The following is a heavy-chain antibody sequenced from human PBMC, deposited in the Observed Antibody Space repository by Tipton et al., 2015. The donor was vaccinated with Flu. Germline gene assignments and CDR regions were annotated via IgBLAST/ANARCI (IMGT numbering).Heavy chain of an antibody. CDR3: ARRDFSNYVSEPKNWFNV. D-gene: IGHD4-11*01. CDR2: ICPGSP. J-gene: IGHJ5*02. V-gene: IGHV4-38-2*01. CDR1: GASIGSPYC. Sequence: LSCFVSGASIGSPYCWGWVRQPPGKGLEWIGNICPGSPYYNPSLKSRVSMSVDRSKNELSLGLTSVTAADTAVYFCARRDFSNYVSEPKNWFNVWGQGALVTVSS.